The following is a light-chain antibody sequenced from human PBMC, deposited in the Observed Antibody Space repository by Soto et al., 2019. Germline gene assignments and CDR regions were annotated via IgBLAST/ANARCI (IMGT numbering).Light chain of an antibody. CDR3: QQYYRTRT. CDR1: QSVLYSSNNKNY. Sequence: DIVMTQSPDSLAVSLGERATINCKSSQSVLYSSNNKNYLAWYQQKPGQPPKLLIYWASTRESGVPDRFSGSGSGTDFTPAISSLEAEDGAVYYCQQYYRTRTFGQGTKVEIK. V-gene: IGKV4-1*01. CDR2: WAS. J-gene: IGKJ1*01.